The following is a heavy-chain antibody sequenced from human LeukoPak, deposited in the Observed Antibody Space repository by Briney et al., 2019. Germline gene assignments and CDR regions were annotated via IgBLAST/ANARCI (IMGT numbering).Heavy chain of an antibody. Sequence: ASVKVSCKASGYPFTDYYMHWVRQAPGQGLEWMGWINPNRGGTDYAQKFQGRVTMTRDTSISTAYMELSRLRYDDTAVYYCARVGAAFDYWGQGTLVTVSS. D-gene: IGHD6-13*01. V-gene: IGHV1-2*02. J-gene: IGHJ4*02. CDR1: GYPFTDYY. CDR3: ARVGAAFDY. CDR2: INPNRGGT.